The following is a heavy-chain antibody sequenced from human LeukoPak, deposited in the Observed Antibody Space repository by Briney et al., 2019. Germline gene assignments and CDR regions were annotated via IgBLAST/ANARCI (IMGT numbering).Heavy chain of an antibody. J-gene: IGHJ3*02. CDR1: GFTFSSYS. Sequence: PGGSLRLSCAASGFTFSSYSMNWVRQPPGKGLEWVSYIGIGSTTIYYADSVKGRFTISRDNAKNSLYLQMNSLRAEDTAVYYCARDYQYAFDIWGQGTIVTVSS. CDR3: ARDYQYAFDI. CDR2: IGIGSTTI. V-gene: IGHV3-48*01. D-gene: IGHD3-16*02.